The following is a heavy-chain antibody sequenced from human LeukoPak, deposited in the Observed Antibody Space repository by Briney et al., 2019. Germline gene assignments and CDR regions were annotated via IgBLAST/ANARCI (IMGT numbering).Heavy chain of an antibody. V-gene: IGHV1-3*01. CDR2: INAGNGNT. Sequence: ASVKVSCKASGYIFTTYGISWVRQAPGQGLEWMGWINAGNGNTKYSQKFQGRVTITRDTSASTAYMELSSLRSEDTAVYYCARGFVVVPAAMNYWGQGTLVTVPS. CDR3: ARGFVVVPAAMNY. CDR1: GYIFTTYG. D-gene: IGHD2-2*01. J-gene: IGHJ4*02.